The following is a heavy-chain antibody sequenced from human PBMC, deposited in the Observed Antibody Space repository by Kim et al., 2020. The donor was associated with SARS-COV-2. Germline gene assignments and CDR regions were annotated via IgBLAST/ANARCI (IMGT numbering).Heavy chain of an antibody. D-gene: IGHD2-2*01. CDR3: APSGVVVVPAATPHTQGY. Sequence: KGRFTISRDNAKNTLYLQMSSLRAEDTAVYYGAPSGVVVVPAATPHTQGYWGQGTLVTVSS. J-gene: IGHJ4*02. V-gene: IGHV3-23*01.